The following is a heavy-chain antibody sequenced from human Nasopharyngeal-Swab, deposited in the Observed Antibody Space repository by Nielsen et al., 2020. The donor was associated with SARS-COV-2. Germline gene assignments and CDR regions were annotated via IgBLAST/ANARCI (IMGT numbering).Heavy chain of an antibody. CDR1: GGSISSGGYS. CDR2: FYHSGVT. V-gene: IGHV4-30-2*01. Sequence: SETLSLTCAVSGGSISSGGYSWSWIRQPPGKGLEWIGYFYHSGVTSYNPSLKSRVTISVDMSKNQFSLRLTSVTAADTAVYYCARHRVSTTPYWGQGTLVTVSS. CDR3: ARHRVSTTPY. D-gene: IGHD1-7*01. J-gene: IGHJ4*02.